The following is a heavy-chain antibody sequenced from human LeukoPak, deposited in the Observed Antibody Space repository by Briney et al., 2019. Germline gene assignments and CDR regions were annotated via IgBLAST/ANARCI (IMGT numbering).Heavy chain of an antibody. CDR3: AKDSGIAVAGTLRAFDI. D-gene: IGHD6-19*01. Sequence: GGSLRLSCAASGFTFSSYGMHWVRQAPGKGLEWVAVISYDGSNKYFEDSVKGRFTISRDNSKNTLYLQMNSLRAEDTAVYYCAKDSGIAVAGTLRAFDIWGQGTMVTVSS. J-gene: IGHJ3*02. CDR2: ISYDGSNK. V-gene: IGHV3-30*18. CDR1: GFTFSSYG.